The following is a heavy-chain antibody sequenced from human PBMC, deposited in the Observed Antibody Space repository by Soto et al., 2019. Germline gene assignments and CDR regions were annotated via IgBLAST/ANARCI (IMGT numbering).Heavy chain of an antibody. CDR2: IGPESGAT. D-gene: IGHD1-26*01. CDR1: GHTFTGHY. V-gene: IGHV1-2*02. CDR3: GRGRSGQIVIFY. Sequence: ASVKVSCKTSGHTFTGHYIHWVRQAPQQGPEWMGEIGPESGATRYAEKFRGRVTMTMGTSITTVYMELRDLSPDDTAVYYCGRGRSGQIVIFYWGQGTTVTVYS. J-gene: IGHJ4*02.